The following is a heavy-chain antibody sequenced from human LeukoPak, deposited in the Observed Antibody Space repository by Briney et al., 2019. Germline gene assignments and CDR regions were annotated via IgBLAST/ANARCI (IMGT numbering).Heavy chain of an antibody. CDR2: IIPIFGTA. CDR1: GGTFSSYA. CDR3: ATLIQNSSSNYYYYYMDV. D-gene: IGHD6-6*01. V-gene: IGHV1-69*05. J-gene: IGHJ6*03. Sequence: ASVKVSCKASGGTFSSYAISWVRQAPGQGLEWMGGIIPIFGTANYAQKFQGRVTITTDESTSTAYMELSSLRSEDTAVYYCATLIQNSSSNYYYYYMDVWGKGTTVTVSS.